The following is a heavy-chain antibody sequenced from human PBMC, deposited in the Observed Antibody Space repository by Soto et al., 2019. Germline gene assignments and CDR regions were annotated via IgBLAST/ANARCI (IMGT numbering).Heavy chain of an antibody. Sequence: EVQLVESGGGLVKPGGSLRLSCEASGFTFSSYTINWVRRAPGKGLEWVSSISSRSTNIHYADSVKGRFTISRDNAKRSLYLHMTSLRAEDAAVYYCARGPLYYFDYWGQGTLVTVSS. CDR1: GFTFSSYT. CDR2: ISSRSTNI. CDR3: ARGPLYYFDY. V-gene: IGHV3-21*01. J-gene: IGHJ4*02.